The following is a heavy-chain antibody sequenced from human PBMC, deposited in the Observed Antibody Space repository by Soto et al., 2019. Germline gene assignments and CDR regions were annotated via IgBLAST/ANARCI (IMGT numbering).Heavy chain of an antibody. D-gene: IGHD6-19*01. V-gene: IGHV5-10-1*01. Sequence: PGESLKISCKGSGYSFTSYWISWVRQMPGKGLEWMGRIDPSDSYTNYSPSFQGHVTISADKSISTAYLQWSSLKASDIAMYYCARRGAVAGTDGYYYYYYGMDVWGQGTTVTVSS. J-gene: IGHJ6*02. CDR3: ARRGAVAGTDGYYYYYYGMDV. CDR1: GYSFTSYW. CDR2: IDPSDSYT.